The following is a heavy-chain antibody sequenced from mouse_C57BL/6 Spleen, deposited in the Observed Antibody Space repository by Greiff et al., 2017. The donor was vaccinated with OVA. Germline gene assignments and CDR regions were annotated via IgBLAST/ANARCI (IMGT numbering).Heavy chain of an antibody. CDR1: GFSLSTSGMG. D-gene: IGHD1-1*01. J-gene: IGHJ2*01. V-gene: IGHV8-12*01. CDR3: ARRDYYGSSSSFDY. CDR2: IYWDDDK. Sequence: QVTLKECGPGILQSSQTLSLTCSFSGFSLSTSGMGVSWIRQPSGKGLEWLAHIYWDDDKRYNPSLKSRLTISKDTSRNQVFLKITSVDTADTATYYCARRDYYGSSSSFDYWGQGTTLTVSS.